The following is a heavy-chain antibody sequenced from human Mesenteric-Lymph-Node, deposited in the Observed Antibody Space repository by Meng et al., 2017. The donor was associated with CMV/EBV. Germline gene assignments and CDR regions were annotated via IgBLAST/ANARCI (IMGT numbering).Heavy chain of an antibody. D-gene: IGHD3-22*01. Sequence: CQASGYTFTSYGISWVRQAPGQGLEWMGWISAYNGNTKYEQKFQGRITMTTDTATSTAYVELRSLRSDDTAVYYCARESVVIAAYDYWGQGTLVTVSS. J-gene: IGHJ4*02. CDR1: GYTFTSYG. CDR2: ISAYNGNT. CDR3: ARESVVIAAYDY. V-gene: IGHV1-18*01.